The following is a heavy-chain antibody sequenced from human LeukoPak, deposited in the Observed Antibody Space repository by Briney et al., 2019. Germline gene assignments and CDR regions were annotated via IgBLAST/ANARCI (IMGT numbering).Heavy chain of an antibody. CDR3: ARVGGGYCSGGSCEYYFVY. CDR2: IYTSGST. CDR1: GGSISSYY. V-gene: IGHV4-4*07. J-gene: IGHJ4*02. Sequence: SETLSLTCTVSGGSISSYYWSWIRQPAGKGLEWIGRIYTSGSTNYNPSLKSRVTMSVDTSKNQFSLKLSSVTAADTAVYYCARVGGGYCSGGSCEYYFVYWGQGTLVTVSS. D-gene: IGHD2-15*01.